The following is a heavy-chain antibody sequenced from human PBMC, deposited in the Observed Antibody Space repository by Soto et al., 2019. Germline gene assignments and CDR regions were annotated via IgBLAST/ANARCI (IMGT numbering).Heavy chain of an antibody. CDR1: GGTFSSYT. V-gene: IGHV1-69*02. Sequence: ASVKVSCKASGGTFSSYTISWVRQAPGQGLEWMGRIIPILGIANYAQKFQGGVTITADKSTSTAYMELSSLRSEDTAVYYCARGSSSGAHSIDYWGQGTLVTVSS. CDR3: ARGSSSGAHSIDY. CDR2: IIPILGIA. D-gene: IGHD6-6*01. J-gene: IGHJ4*02.